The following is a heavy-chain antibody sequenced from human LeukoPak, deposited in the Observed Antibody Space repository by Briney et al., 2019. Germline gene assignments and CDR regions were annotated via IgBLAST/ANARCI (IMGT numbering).Heavy chain of an antibody. CDR1: GGSISSFY. CDR2: IYYSGST. Sequence: PSETLSLTCTVSGGSISSFYWSWIRQPPGRGLEWIGYIYYSGSTNYNSSLKSRVTISVDTSKNQFSLKLISVTAADTATYYCARQASYSFYAMDVWGPGTTVTVSS. V-gene: IGHV4-59*08. CDR3: ARQASYSFYAMDV. J-gene: IGHJ6*02.